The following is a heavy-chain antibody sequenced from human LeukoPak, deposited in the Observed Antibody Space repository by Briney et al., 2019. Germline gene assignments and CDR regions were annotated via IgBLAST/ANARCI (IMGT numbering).Heavy chain of an antibody. D-gene: IGHD3-10*01. CDR3: ARDPARGAEWDWFDP. V-gene: IGHV3-33*08. CDR1: GFTFTSYG. Sequence: PGRSLRLSCAASGFTFTSYGMHWVRQAPGKGLEWVAVIWYDGSNKYYADSVKGRFTISRDNSKNTLYLQMNSLRAEDTAVYYCARDPARGAEWDWFDPWGQGTLVTVSS. J-gene: IGHJ5*02. CDR2: IWYDGSNK.